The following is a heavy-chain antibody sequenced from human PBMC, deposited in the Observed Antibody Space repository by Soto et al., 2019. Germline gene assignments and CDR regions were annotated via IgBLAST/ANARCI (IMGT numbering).Heavy chain of an antibody. Sequence: SELQPHTCTVSGGYSGSRSDYRGRIRQPPGKGLEWIGSIYYSGSTYYNPSLKSRVTISVDTSKNQFSLKLSSVTAADTAVYYFPRHFRSSSWYGWFDPWGQGTLVIVSS. CDR3: PRHFRSSSWYGWFDP. CDR1: GGYSGSRSDY. V-gene: IGHV4-39*01. CDR2: IYYSGST. D-gene: IGHD6-13*01. J-gene: IGHJ5*02.